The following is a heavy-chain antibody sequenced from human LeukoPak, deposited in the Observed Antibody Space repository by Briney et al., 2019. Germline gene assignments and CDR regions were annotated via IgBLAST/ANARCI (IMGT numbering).Heavy chain of an antibody. Sequence: SETLSLTCAVYGGSFSGYYWSWIRQPPGKGLEWIGEINHSGSTNYNPSLKSRVTISVDTSKNQFSLKLSSVTAADMAVYYCARGSSHSSSSGRRSYYYYGMDVWGQGTTVTVSS. D-gene: IGHD6-6*01. CDR3: ARGSSHSSSSGRRSYYYYGMDV. J-gene: IGHJ6*02. CDR2: INHSGST. CDR1: GGSFSGYY. V-gene: IGHV4-34*01.